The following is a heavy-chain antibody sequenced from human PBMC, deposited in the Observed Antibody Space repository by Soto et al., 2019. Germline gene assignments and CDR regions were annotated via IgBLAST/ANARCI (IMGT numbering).Heavy chain of an antibody. CDR3: AKGQTVVVVAATHFDF. J-gene: IGHJ4*02. CDR2: ISGSGDNT. D-gene: IGHD2-15*01. V-gene: IGHV3-23*01. CDR1: GFTFSGHA. Sequence: GGSLGLSWAASGFTFSGHAMSWVRQAPGKGLEWVSRISGSGDNTYYADSVKGRFTISRDNSKNNLYLHMNSLRAEDTAIYYCAKGQTVVVVAATHFDFWGQGTLVTSPQ.